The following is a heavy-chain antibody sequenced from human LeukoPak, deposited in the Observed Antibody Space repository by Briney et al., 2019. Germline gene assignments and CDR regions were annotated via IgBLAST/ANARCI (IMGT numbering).Heavy chain of an antibody. J-gene: IGHJ4*02. CDR2: ISSSSTYI. D-gene: IGHD3-22*01. CDR1: GFSFSTDT. V-gene: IGHV3-21*01. CDR3: ASRPGDFIDSSVYYSF. Sequence: PGGSLRLSCAASGFSFSTDTVNWVRQARGKGLEWASSISSSSTYIYYTDSVKGRFAISRDNARNAVYLQMNSLRTEDTGVYYCASRPGDFIDSSVYYSFWGQGTLVTVSS.